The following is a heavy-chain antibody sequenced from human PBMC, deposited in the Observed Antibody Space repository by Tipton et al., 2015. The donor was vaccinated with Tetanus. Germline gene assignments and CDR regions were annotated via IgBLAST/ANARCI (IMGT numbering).Heavy chain of an antibody. CDR3: ATYNYYGSGSYPWFDP. J-gene: IGHJ5*02. CDR1: GGSISSYY. D-gene: IGHD3-10*01. Sequence: LRLSCTVSGGSISSYYWSWIRQPPGKGLEWIGYIYYSGSTNYNPSLKSRVTISVDTSKNQFSLKLSSVTAADTAVYYCATYNYYGSGSYPWFDPWGQGTLVTVSS. CDR2: IYYSGST. V-gene: IGHV4-59*01.